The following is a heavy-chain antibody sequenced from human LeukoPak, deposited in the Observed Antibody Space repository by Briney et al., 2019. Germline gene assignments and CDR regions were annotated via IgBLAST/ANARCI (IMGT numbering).Heavy chain of an antibody. J-gene: IGHJ4*02. CDR3: ARARTSGDEALAGNY. V-gene: IGHV3-23*01. D-gene: IGHD6-19*01. Sequence: GGSLRLSCAAPGFTFSSYAMSWVRQAPGKGLEWVSAISGSGGSTYYADSVKGRFTISRDNAKNSLYLQMNSLRAEDTAVYYCARARTSGDEALAGNYWGQGTLVTVSS. CDR2: ISGSGGST. CDR1: GFTFSSYA.